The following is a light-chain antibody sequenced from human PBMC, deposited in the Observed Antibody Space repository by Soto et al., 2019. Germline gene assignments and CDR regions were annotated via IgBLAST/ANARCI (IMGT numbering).Light chain of an antibody. CDR1: QTVSKNY. CDR2: AAS. CDR3: QQYAVSPIT. Sequence: EIVLTQSPVTLSLSPGEGYTPSCLASQTVSKNYLAWYQQKAGQAPRLVIYAASTRATGIPDRFSGSGSGTDFTLTISRLEPEDFAVFYCQQYAVSPITVGQGTRLDIK. J-gene: IGKJ5*01. V-gene: IGKV3-20*01.